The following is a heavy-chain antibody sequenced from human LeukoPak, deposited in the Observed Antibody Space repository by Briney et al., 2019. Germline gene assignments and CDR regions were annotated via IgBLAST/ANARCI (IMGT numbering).Heavy chain of an antibody. J-gene: IGHJ3*02. Sequence: PGGSLRLSCVGTGFSFSNYWMTWVRQVPGKGLEWVANIKQDGSKENYVDSVKGRFTMSSDNAKNSLYLQMNNLRAEDTALYYCARDHSPSMYGSVWYDAFDIWGQGTMVTVSS. CDR1: GFSFSNYW. D-gene: IGHD6-19*01. CDR3: ARDHSPSMYGSVWYDAFDI. CDR2: IKQDGSKE. V-gene: IGHV3-7*01.